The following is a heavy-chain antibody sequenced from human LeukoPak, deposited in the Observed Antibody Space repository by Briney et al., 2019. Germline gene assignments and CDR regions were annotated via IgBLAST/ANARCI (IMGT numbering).Heavy chain of an antibody. V-gene: IGHV4-59*08. D-gene: IGHD6-19*01. CDR3: ARSYSSGWYFIDY. J-gene: IGHJ4*02. Sequence: SETLSLTCTVSGGSISSYYWSWIRQPPGKGLEWIGYIYYSGSTNYNPSLKSRVTISVDTSKNQFSLKLSSVTAADTAVYYCARSYSSGWYFIDYWGQGTLVTVS. CDR2: IYYSGST. CDR1: GGSISSYY.